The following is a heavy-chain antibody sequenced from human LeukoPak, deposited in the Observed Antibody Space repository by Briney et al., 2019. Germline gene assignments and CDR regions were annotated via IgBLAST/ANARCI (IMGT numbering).Heavy chain of an antibody. CDR2: ISGSGGST. Sequence: GGSLTLSCAASGFTFSTYAMTWVRQAPGKGLEWVSAISGSGGSTYYANSVRGRFTISRDNPKDTLYLQMNSLRVEDTAVYYCARDVEYYDSSGYPYYFDYWGQGTLVTVSS. CDR1: GFTFSTYA. D-gene: IGHD3-22*01. V-gene: IGHV3-23*01. CDR3: ARDVEYYDSSGYPYYFDY. J-gene: IGHJ4*02.